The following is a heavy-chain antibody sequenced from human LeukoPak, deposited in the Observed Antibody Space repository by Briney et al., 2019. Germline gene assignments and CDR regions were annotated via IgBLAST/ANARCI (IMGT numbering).Heavy chain of an antibody. Sequence: PGGSLRLSCAASGFTFSSYWMHWVRQAPGKGLVGVSHIKSDGTSTRYADSVKGRFTISRDNAKNTLYLQMNSLRAEDTAVYYCVRDYYDSSAYLFDYWGQGTLVTVSS. D-gene: IGHD3-22*01. J-gene: IGHJ4*02. V-gene: IGHV3-74*01. CDR1: GFTFSSYW. CDR2: IKSDGTST. CDR3: VRDYYDSSAYLFDY.